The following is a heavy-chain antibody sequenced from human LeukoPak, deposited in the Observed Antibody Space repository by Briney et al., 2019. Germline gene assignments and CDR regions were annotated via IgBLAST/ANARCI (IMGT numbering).Heavy chain of an antibody. J-gene: IGHJ6*02. CDR3: SRDVNHAMDV. V-gene: IGHV3-74*01. CDR1: GLPFTSYW. Sequence: GGSLRLSCAASGLPFTSYWMHCVRQAPGKGLVWVSRISSDGTDTTYAASVKGRFTISRDNAKNTLYLQMNSLRAEDTAVYYCSRDVNHAMDVWGRGTTVIVSS. CDR2: ISSDGTDT.